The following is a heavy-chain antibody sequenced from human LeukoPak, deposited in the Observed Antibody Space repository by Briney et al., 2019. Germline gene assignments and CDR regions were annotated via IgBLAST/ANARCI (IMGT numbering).Heavy chain of an antibody. CDR1: GFTFSSFW. D-gene: IGHD6-13*01. CDR2: IKTDGSEK. J-gene: IGHJ4*02. V-gene: IGHV3-7*01. CDR3: TRDWGGVAAGIDY. Sequence: GGSLRLSCAASGFTFSSFWMSWVRQATGKGLEWAANIKTDGSEKYYVDSVKGRFTISRDNAKNSLSLQMNSLSAEDTAVYYCTRDWGGVAAGIDYWGQGTLVTVSS.